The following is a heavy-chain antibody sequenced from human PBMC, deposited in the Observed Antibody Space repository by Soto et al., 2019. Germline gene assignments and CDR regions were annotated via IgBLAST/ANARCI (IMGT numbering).Heavy chain of an antibody. V-gene: IGHV3-74*01. CDR2: INRDGSST. CDR1: GFTFSSYW. D-gene: IGHD2-15*01. Sequence: EVQLVESGGGLVQPGGSLRLSCAASGFTFSSYWMHWVRQAPGKGLVWVSRINRDGSSTSYADSVKGRVTISRNNAKNTLYLQMNSLRAVDTAVYYCVRTSLVVAAATREDYCGQGTLVTVSS. CDR3: VRTSLVVAAATREDY. J-gene: IGHJ4*02.